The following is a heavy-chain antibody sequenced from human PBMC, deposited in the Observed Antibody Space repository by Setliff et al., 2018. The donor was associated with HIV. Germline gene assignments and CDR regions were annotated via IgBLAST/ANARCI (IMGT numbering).Heavy chain of an antibody. CDR2: MNPNSGNT. D-gene: IGHD3-22*01. V-gene: IGHV1-8*02. CDR1: GYTFSSYD. Sequence: ASVKVSCKASGYTFSSYDTNWVRQATGQGLEWMGWMNPNSGNTGYAQKFQGRVTMTRDTSISTAYMELNNLKFEDTAVYYCARARRDSYDRGRRNHYYTDVWGKGTTVTVS. CDR3: ARARRDSYDRGRRNHYYTDV. J-gene: IGHJ6*03.